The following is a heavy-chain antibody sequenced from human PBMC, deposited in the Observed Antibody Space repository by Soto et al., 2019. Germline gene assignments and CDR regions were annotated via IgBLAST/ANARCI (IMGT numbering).Heavy chain of an antibody. CDR1: GDSVSSNSAA. J-gene: IGHJ6*03. CDR2: TYYRSKWYN. V-gene: IGHV6-1*01. Sequence: PSQALSLTCAISGDSVSSNSAAWNWIRQSPSRGLEWLGRTYYRSKWYNDYAVSVKSRITINPDTSKNQFSLQLNSVTPEDTAVYYCARDSVGATNYYYYYYMDVWGKGTTVTVSS. CDR3: ARDSVGATNYYYYYYMDV. D-gene: IGHD3-10*01.